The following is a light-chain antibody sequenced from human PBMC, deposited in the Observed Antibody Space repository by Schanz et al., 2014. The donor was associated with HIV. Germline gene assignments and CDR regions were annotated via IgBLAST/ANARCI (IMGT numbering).Light chain of an antibody. CDR1: QSVSSSY. V-gene: IGKV3-20*01. CDR3: QQYDSSPLT. Sequence: EIVMTQSPATLSVSPGERATLSCRASQSVSSSYLAWYQQKPGQAPRLLIYGASSRATGIPDRFSGSGSGTDFTLTISRLEPEDFAVYYCQQYDSSPLTFGGGTKLEIK. J-gene: IGKJ4*01. CDR2: GAS.